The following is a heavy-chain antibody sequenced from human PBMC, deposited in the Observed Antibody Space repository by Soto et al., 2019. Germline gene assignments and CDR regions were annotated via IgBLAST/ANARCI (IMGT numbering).Heavy chain of an antibody. D-gene: IGHD6-13*01. CDR2: ISAYNGNT. Sequence: ASVKVSCKASGYTFTSYGISWVRQAPGQGLEWMGWISAYNGNTNYAQKLQGRVTMTTDTSTSTAYMELRSLRSDDTAVYYCVMVPGIAAAGRWCDPWGQGTLVTVS. J-gene: IGHJ5*02. V-gene: IGHV1-18*01. CDR3: VMVPGIAAAGRWCDP. CDR1: GYTFTSYG.